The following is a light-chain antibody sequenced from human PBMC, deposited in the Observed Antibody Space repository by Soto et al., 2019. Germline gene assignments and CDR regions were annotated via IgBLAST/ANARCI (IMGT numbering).Light chain of an antibody. Sequence: EVVLTQSPGTLSLSPGERATLSFRASQSVSSYLAWYQQKPGQAPRLLIYGPSGRATGIPDRISGSGSGTDFTLTISRLEPEDFAVYYCQQYGSSRTFGQGTKVDIK. CDR2: GPS. V-gene: IGKV3-20*01. CDR1: QSVSSY. J-gene: IGKJ1*01. CDR3: QQYGSSRT.